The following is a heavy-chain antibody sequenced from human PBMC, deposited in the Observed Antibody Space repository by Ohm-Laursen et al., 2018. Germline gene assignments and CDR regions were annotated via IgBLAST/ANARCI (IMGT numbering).Heavy chain of an antibody. J-gene: IGHJ4*02. CDR3: VPWPPFEH. V-gene: IGHV3-7*01. CDR1: GFTFRTYW. CDR2: INQDASEK. Sequence: SLRLSCAASGFTFRTYWMTWVRQAPGKGLEWVANINQDASEKYYVDSVKGRFTISRDNAKNSLYLQMNNLRDEDTAVYNCVPWPPFEHWGQGTLATVSS.